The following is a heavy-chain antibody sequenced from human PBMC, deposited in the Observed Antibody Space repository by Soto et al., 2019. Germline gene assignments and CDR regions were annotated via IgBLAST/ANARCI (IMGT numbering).Heavy chain of an antibody. D-gene: IGHD1-26*01. J-gene: IGHJ4*02. Sequence: QVQLVESGGGVVQPGRSLRLSCAASGFTFSDYAMHWGRQAPGKGLEGVALILYDGSNQYYADSVKGRFTISRDNSKNTLYLQMSSLRPEDTRIYSCAKDRWDLTSGSDFWGQGTLVTVSS. CDR2: ILYDGSNQ. V-gene: IGHV3-30*18. CDR3: AKDRWDLTSGSDF. CDR1: GFTFSDYA.